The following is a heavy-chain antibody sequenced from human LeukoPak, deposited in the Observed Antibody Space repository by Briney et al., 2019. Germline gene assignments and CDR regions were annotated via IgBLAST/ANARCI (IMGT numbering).Heavy chain of an antibody. CDR3: AKGSRWFDP. Sequence: SETLSLTCAVYGGSFSGYYWSWIRQPPGKGLEWIGEINHSGSTNYNPSLKSRVTISVDTSKNQFSLKLSSVTAADTAVYYCAKGSRWFDPWGQGTLVTVSS. CDR2: INHSGST. CDR1: GGSFSGYY. J-gene: IGHJ5*02. V-gene: IGHV4-34*01.